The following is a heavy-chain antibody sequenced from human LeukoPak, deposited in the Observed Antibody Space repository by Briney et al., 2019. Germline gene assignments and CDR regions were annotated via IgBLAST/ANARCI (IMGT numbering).Heavy chain of an antibody. Sequence: PSETLSLTCAVYGGSFSGYYWSWIRQPPGKGLEWIGEINHSGSTNYSPSLKSRVTISVDTSKNQFSLKLSSVTAADTAVYYCARGNIVATPYYFDYWGQGTLVTVSS. CDR1: GGSFSGYY. CDR2: INHSGST. CDR3: ARGNIVATPYYFDY. J-gene: IGHJ4*02. V-gene: IGHV4-34*01. D-gene: IGHD5-12*01.